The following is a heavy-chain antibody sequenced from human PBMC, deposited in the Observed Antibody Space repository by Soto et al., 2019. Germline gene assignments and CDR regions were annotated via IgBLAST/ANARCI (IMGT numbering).Heavy chain of an antibody. D-gene: IGHD3-22*01. CDR1: GYPFTNFY. Sequence: QVQVAQSGAEVKRPGASVKVSCWASGYPFTNFYIHWVRQAPGQGLEWMGIINPSGGSTAYAQKFLGRVTMTRDTSTSTVYMEVSSLRSEDTAEYYCARADYYGSSGYHLDYWGQGTLVTVSS. CDR2: INPSGGST. J-gene: IGHJ4*02. CDR3: ARADYYGSSGYHLDY. V-gene: IGHV1-46*01.